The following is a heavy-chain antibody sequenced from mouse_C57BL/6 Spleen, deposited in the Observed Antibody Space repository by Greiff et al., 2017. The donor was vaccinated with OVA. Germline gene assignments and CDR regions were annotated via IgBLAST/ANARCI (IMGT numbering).Heavy chain of an antibody. CDR2: IHPNSGIT. J-gene: IGHJ2*01. CDR3: ARTTPYFDY. CDR1: GSTFTSYW. Sequence: QVQLQQPGAELLKPGASVKLSCKASGSTFTSYWMPWVKQMPGQGLEWIGMIHPNSGITNYNEKFKSKATLTVDKTSSAAYMQLSSLTSEDSAVYYCARTTPYFDYWGQGTTLTVSS. V-gene: IGHV1-64*01. D-gene: IGHD1-1*01.